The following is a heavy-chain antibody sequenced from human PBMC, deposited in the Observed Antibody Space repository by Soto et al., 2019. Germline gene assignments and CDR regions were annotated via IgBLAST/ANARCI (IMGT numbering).Heavy chain of an antibody. J-gene: IGHJ4*02. CDR2: ISTSGSTI. CDR1: GFTFSDYY. D-gene: IGHD6-19*01. Sequence: GGSLRLSCAASGFTFSDYYMSWIRQAPGKGLEWVSYISTSGSTINYADSVKGRFTISRDNSKNTLYLQMNSLRAEDTALYYCAKDSSAVAGFGASVTWGQGTLVTVSS. CDR3: AKDSSAVAGFGASVT. V-gene: IGHV3-11*01.